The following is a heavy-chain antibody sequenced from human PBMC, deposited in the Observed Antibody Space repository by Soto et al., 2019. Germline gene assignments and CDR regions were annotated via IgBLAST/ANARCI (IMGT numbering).Heavy chain of an antibody. CDR1: GFIFSSYA. D-gene: IGHD3-10*01. J-gene: IGHJ4*02. V-gene: IGHV3-23*01. CDR2: ISGSGGST. Sequence: EVHLLESGGGLVQPGGSLRLSCAASGFIFSSYAMSWVRQAPGKGLEWVSAISGSGGSTYYAESVKGRFTISRDNSKKTLYLQMNSLRAEDTAIYYCAKDRPRVTMVRGVIHYWGQGTLVTVSS. CDR3: AKDRPRVTMVRGVIHY.